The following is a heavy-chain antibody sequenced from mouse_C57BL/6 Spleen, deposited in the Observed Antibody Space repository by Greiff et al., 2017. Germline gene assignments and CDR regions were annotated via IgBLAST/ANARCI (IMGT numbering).Heavy chain of an antibody. Sequence: VQLQQSGAELAKPGASVKLSCKASGYTFTSYWMHWVKQRPGQGLEWIGYINPSSGYTKYNQKFKDKATSTADKSSSTAYMQLSSLTYEDSAVYYCARSSSYGFAYWGQGTLVTVSA. CDR2: INPSSGYT. CDR3: ARSSSYGFAY. D-gene: IGHD1-1*01. J-gene: IGHJ3*01. CDR1: GYTFTSYW. V-gene: IGHV1-7*01.